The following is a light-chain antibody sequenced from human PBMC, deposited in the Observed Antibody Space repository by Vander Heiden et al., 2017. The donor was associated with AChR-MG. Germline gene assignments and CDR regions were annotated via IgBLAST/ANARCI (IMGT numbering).Light chain of an antibody. V-gene: IGKV3-20*01. J-gene: IGKJ3*01. CDR2: GAS. CDR1: QSVSSSY. CDR3: QQDGCSPRNT. Sequence: EIVLTQSPGTLSLSPGERATLSCRASQSVSSSYLAWYQQKPGQAPRLLIYGASSRATGIPDRFSGSGYGTDFTLTISRREPEDFAVYYCQQDGCSPRNTFGHGTKVDIK.